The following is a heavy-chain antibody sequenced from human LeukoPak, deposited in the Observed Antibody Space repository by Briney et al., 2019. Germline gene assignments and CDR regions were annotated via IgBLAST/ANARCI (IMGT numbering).Heavy chain of an antibody. CDR1: GYSFTKYW. V-gene: IGHV5-51*01. CDR3: ARLWSGSYYARYFDL. D-gene: IGHD1-26*01. CDR2: IYPGVSDT. J-gene: IGHJ2*01. Sequence: GESLKISCRGSGYSFTKYWIGWVRQMPGKGLEWWGIIYPGVSDTRYSRSFQGQVTISADKSIITAYLQWSSLKASDTAMYYCARLWSGSYYARYFDLWGRGTLVTVSS.